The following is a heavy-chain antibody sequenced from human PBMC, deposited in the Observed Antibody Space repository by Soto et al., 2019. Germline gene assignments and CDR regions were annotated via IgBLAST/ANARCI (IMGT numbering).Heavy chain of an antibody. V-gene: IGHV1-69*08. J-gene: IGHJ4*02. D-gene: IGHD2-15*01. CDR2: IIPILGIA. CDR1: GGTFSSYT. CDR3: ARDFGYCSGGSGLNTTDF. Sequence: QVQLVQSGAEVKKPGSSVKVSCKASGGTFSSYTISWVRQAPGQGLEWMGRIIPILGIANYAQKLQGRVTITADNSTSTAYMELSSLRSEDTAVYYCARDFGYCSGGSGLNTTDFWGQGTLVTVSS.